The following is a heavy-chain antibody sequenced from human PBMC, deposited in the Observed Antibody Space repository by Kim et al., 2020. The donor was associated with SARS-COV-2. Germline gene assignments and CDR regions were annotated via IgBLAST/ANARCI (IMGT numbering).Heavy chain of an antibody. CDR2: IYYSGST. CDR1: GGSISSSSYY. D-gene: IGHD3-22*01. Sequence: SETLSLTCTVSGGSISSSSYYWGWIRQPPGKGLEWIGSIYYSGSTYYNPSLKSRVTISVDTSKNQFSLKLSSVTAADTAVYYCARDPLLGGMTYYYDSSGYPDIDYWGQGTLVTVSS. J-gene: IGHJ4*02. V-gene: IGHV4-39*07. CDR3: ARDPLLGGMTYYYDSSGYPDIDY.